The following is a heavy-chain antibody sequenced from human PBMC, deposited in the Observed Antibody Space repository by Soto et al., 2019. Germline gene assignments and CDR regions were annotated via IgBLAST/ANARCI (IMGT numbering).Heavy chain of an antibody. CDR2: IKQDGSEK. J-gene: IGHJ4*02. CDR3: ARDGWTQIDY. Sequence: TGGSLSLSCAASGFPFSSYVMSWVRQAPGKGLEWVANIKQDGSEKYYVDSVKGRFTISRDNAKNSLYLQMNSLRAEDTAVYYCARDGWTQIDYWGQGTLVTVSS. D-gene: IGHD2-15*01. V-gene: IGHV3-7*01. CDR1: GFPFSSYV.